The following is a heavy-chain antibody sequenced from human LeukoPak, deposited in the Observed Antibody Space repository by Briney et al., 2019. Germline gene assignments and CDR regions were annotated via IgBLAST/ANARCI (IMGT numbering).Heavy chain of an antibody. D-gene: IGHD3-10*01. CDR1: GFTASSNY. V-gene: IGHV3-53*01. J-gene: IGHJ4*02. CDR2: FYSGGSI. Sequence: GGSLRLSCAVSGFTASSNYMTWVRQAPGEGLEWVSVFYSGGSIYYAESVKGRFTIFRDISKNTVDLQLNSLRAEDTAVYYCASGKETSMAQGYWGQGTLVTVSS. CDR3: ASGKETSMAQGY.